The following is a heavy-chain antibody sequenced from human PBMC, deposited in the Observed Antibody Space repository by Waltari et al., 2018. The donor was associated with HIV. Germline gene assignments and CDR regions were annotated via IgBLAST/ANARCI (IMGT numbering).Heavy chain of an antibody. CDR2: INHSGST. Sequence: QVELQQWGAGLLKPAETLSLTCAVYGGSFSGFYWSWIRQPPGRGLEWIGEINHSGSTDYNPSLQSRVTISVDTFKNQFSLKMSSVIDADTAVYYCARGRVVVTAPLIADTTLAYWGQGTLVTVSS. V-gene: IGHV4-34*01. CDR1: GGSFSGFY. D-gene: IGHD2-15*01. J-gene: IGHJ4*02. CDR3: ARGRVVVTAPLIADTTLAY.